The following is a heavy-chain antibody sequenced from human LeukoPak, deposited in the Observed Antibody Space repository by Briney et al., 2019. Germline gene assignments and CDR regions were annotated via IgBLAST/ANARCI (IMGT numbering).Heavy chain of an antibody. J-gene: IGHJ4*02. V-gene: IGHV3-48*03. CDR1: GFTFGIYE. Sequence: GGSLRLSCAASGFTFGIYEMNWVRQAPGKGPEWVSYTSNSDTTRYYADSVKGRFTISRDNVKNSLYLQMNNLRAEDTAVYYCARGGGSYPFFDYWGQGTLVTVSS. CDR2: TSNSDTTR. CDR3: ARGGGSYPFFDY. D-gene: IGHD1-26*01.